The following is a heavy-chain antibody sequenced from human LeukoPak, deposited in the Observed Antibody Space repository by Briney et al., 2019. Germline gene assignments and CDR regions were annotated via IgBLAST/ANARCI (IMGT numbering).Heavy chain of an antibody. Sequence: SETLSLTCAVSGYSIGSGYYWGWIRQSPGRGLEWIGSIYHRGTTYYNSSLKRRVTISVDTSKNQFSLKLRSVTAADTAVYYCARISMFYYESSGYYCDYWGQGTPVTVSS. D-gene: IGHD3-22*01. CDR1: GYSIGSGYY. CDR2: IYHRGTT. V-gene: IGHV4-38-2*01. CDR3: ARISMFYYESSGYYCDY. J-gene: IGHJ4*02.